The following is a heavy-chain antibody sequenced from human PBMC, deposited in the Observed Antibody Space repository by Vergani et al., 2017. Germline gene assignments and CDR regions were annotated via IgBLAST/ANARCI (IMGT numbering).Heavy chain of an antibody. CDR1: GGSISSSSYY. V-gene: IGHV4-39*01. D-gene: IGHD2-2*01. Sequence: QLQLQESGPGLVKPSETLSLTCTVSGGSISSSSYYWGWIRQPPGKGLEWIGSIYYSWSTYYNPSLKSRVTISVDTSKNQFSLKLSSVTAADTAVYYCARRPPAAFFDYWGQGTLVTVSS. J-gene: IGHJ4*02. CDR2: IYYSWST. CDR3: ARRPPAAFFDY.